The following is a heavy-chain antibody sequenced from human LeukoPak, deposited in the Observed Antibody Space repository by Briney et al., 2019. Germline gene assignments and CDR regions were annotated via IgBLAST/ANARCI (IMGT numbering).Heavy chain of an antibody. J-gene: IGHJ4*02. D-gene: IGHD3-22*01. V-gene: IGHV3-7*05. CDR3: ARDPGLYDSSGYYLGRSDYFDY. Sequence: GGSLRLSCAASGFTFSSYWMSWVRQAPGKGLEWVANIKQDGSEKYYVDSVKGRFTISRDNAKNSLYLQMNSLRAEDAAVYYCARDPGLYDSSGYYLGRSDYFDYWGQGTLVTVPS. CDR1: GFTFSSYW. CDR2: IKQDGSEK.